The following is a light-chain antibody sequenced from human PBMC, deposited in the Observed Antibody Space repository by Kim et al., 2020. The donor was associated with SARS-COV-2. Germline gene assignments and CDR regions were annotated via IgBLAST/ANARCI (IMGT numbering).Light chain of an antibody. CDR2: GAS. Sequence: SVSPGERATLSCRASQSVSSNLAWYQQNPGQAPRLLIYGASTRATGIPARFSGSGSGTEFTLTISSLQSEDFAVYYCQQYNNWPQTFGQGTKLEI. CDR3: QQYNNWPQT. CDR1: QSVSSN. V-gene: IGKV3-15*01. J-gene: IGKJ2*01.